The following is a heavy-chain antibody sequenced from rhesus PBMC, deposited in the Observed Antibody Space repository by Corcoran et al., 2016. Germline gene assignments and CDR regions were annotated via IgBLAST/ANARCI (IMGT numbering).Heavy chain of an antibody. Sequence: QVQLQESGPGVVKPSETLSLTCAVSGGSISGGYDWSWIRQPPGTGLEWIGYIYGSSGSTNYNPSLKNRVTISKDASKNEFSLKLISVTAADTAVYYCARGPLTGVIGYWGQGVLVTVSS. CDR3: ARGPLTGVIGY. V-gene: IGHV4-76*01. CDR1: GGSISGGYD. J-gene: IGHJ4*01. D-gene: IGHD3-34*01. CDR2: IYGSSGST.